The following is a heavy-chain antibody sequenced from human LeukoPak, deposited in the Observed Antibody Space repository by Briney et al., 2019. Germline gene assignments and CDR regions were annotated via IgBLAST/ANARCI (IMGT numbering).Heavy chain of an antibody. CDR1: ELTFSSYE. CDR3: IPPAAGLRRTISTEYFKH. D-gene: IGHD6-13*01. CDR2: ISGSGETI. V-gene: IGHV3-48*03. J-gene: IGHJ1*01. Sequence: GGSLRLSCAAAELTFSSYEMYWVRQAPGKGLEWESYISGSGETIYYADSVKGRFTISRDNDNKSLYLRMSSLRVEDTTIYYCIPPAAGLRRTISTEYFKHWGQGALVTVSS.